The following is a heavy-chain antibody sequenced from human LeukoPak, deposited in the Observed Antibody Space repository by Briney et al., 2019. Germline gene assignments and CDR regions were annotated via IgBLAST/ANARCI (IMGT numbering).Heavy chain of an antibody. Sequence: SGTLSLTCTVSGGSISSSSYYWGWIRQPPGKGLEWIGSIYYSGSTYYNPSLKSRVTISVDTSKNQFSLKLSSVTAADTAVYYCARVDYYDLVPDYWGQGTLVTVSS. V-gene: IGHV4-39*07. J-gene: IGHJ4*02. CDR2: IYYSGST. D-gene: IGHD3-22*01. CDR1: GGSISSSSYY. CDR3: ARVDYYDLVPDY.